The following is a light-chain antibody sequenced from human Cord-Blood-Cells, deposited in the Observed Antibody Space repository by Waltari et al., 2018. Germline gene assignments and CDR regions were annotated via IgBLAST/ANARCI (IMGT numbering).Light chain of an antibody. CDR3: QQRSNWVT. J-gene: IGKJ5*01. CDR2: DDS. V-gene: IGKV3-11*01. CDR1: QSVSSY. Sequence: EIVLQQSPATLSLSPGERATLTCRASQSVSSYLAWYQQKPGQAPRLLIYDDSNWATGSPARCSGSGSRTEFTLTISSLKPEDFTVYYCQQRSNWVTFGQGTRLEIK.